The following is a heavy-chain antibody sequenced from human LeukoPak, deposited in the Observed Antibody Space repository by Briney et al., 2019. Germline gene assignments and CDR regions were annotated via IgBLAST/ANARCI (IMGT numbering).Heavy chain of an antibody. V-gene: IGHV3-9*01. D-gene: IGHD7-27*01. J-gene: IGHJ4*02. CDR3: ARGDPNWEYYFDY. CDR1: GFTFDDYA. CDR2: ISWNSGSI. Sequence: GRSLRLSCAASGFTFDDYAMHWVRQAPGKGLEWVSGISWNSGSIGYADSVKGRFTISRDNAKNTLYLQMNSLRAEDTAVYYCARGDPNWEYYFDYWGQGTLVTVSS.